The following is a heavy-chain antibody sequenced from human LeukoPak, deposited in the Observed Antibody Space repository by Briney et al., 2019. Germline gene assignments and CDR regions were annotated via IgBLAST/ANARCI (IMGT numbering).Heavy chain of an antibody. V-gene: IGHV1-69*13. CDR1: GYSFTGYY. D-gene: IGHD1-26*01. CDR2: IIPIFGTA. CDR3: ASPSLGATSYFDY. Sequence: GASVKVSRKTSGYSFTGYYIHWVRQAPGQGLEWMGGIIPIFGTANYAQKFQGRVTITADESTSTAYMELSSLRSEDTAVYYCASPSLGATSYFDYWGQGTLVTVSS. J-gene: IGHJ4*02.